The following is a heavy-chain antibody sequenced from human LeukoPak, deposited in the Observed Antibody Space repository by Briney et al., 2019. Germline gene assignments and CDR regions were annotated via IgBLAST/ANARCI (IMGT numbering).Heavy chain of an antibody. CDR1: GLTFSSYW. D-gene: IGHD2-2*02. CDR3: ARESPDIVVVPAAIKKGRWYYFDY. J-gene: IGHJ4*02. V-gene: IGHV3-7*01. CDR2: IKQDGSEK. Sequence: GGSLRLSCEASGLTFSSYWMTWVRQAPGKGLEWVANIKQDGSEKHYVDSVKGRFTISRDNAKNSLYLQMNSLRAEDTAVYYCARESPDIVVVPAAIKKGRWYYFDYWGQGTLVTVSS.